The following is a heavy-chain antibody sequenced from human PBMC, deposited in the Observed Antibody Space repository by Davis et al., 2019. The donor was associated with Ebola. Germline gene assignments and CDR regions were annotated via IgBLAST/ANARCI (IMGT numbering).Heavy chain of an antibody. CDR2: IYYSGST. J-gene: IGHJ5*02. Sequence: SETLSLTCTVSGGSISSSSYYWGWIRQPPGKGLEWIGSIYYSGSTYYNPSLKSRVTISVDTSKNQFSLKLSSVTAADTAVYYCARVVPAAITGGGWFDPWGQGTLVTVSS. CDR1: GGSISSSSYY. CDR3: ARVVPAAITGGGWFDP. D-gene: IGHD2-2*02. V-gene: IGHV4-39*07.